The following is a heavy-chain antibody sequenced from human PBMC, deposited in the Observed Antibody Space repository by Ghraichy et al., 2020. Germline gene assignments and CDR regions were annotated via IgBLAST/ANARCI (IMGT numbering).Heavy chain of an antibody. D-gene: IGHD3-3*01. Sequence: GGSLSLSCAASGFTFSTYAMSWVRQAPGKGLEWVSSISDTGGNIYHAGSVRGRFTISRDNSTNTLFLLMNSLRAEDTAVYYCAKDLYPWSGSYPPNYDSWGRGALVTVSS. V-gene: IGHV3-23*01. J-gene: IGHJ4*02. CDR3: AKDLYPWSGSYPPNYDS. CDR2: ISDTGGNI. CDR1: GFTFSTYA.